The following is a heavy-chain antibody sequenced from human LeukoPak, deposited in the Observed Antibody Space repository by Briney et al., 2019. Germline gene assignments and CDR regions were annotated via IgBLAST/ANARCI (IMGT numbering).Heavy chain of an antibody. J-gene: IGHJ4*02. CDR1: GFTFGPYW. V-gene: IGHV3-7*01. CDR3: ARMGGTWSLDY. CDR2: IKQDGEK. D-gene: IGHD6-13*01. Sequence: GGSLRLSCAASGFTFGPYWMTWVRQAPGKGLEWVASIKQDGEKHYVDYVKGRLAVSRDNAKNSPYLQMNSLRVEDTAVYFCARMGGTWSLDYWGQGTLVTVSS.